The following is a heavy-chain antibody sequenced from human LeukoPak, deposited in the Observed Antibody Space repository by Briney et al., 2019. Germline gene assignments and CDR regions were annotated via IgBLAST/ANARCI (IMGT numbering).Heavy chain of an antibody. CDR1: GGSFSGYY. J-gene: IGHJ6*02. Sequence: PSETLSLTCAVYGGSFSGYYWSWIRQHPGKGLEWIGYIYYSGSTYYNPSLKSRVTISVDTSKNQFSLKLSSVTAADTAVYYCARARDYDSSGYHYYGMDVWGQGTTVTVSS. D-gene: IGHD3-22*01. V-gene: IGHV4-31*11. CDR3: ARARDYDSSGYHYYGMDV. CDR2: IYYSGST.